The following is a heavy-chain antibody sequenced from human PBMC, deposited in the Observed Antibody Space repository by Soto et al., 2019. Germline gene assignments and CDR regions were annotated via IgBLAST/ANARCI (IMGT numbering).Heavy chain of an antibody. CDR1: GYTFTGYY. CDR3: ARDPSITIFGVATEAPDYYYYGMDV. CDR2: INPNSGGT. V-gene: IGHV1-2*02. J-gene: IGHJ6*02. D-gene: IGHD3-3*01. Sequence: GVSVKVSCKASGYTFTGYYMHWVRQAPGQGLEWMGWINPNSGGTNYAQKFQGRVTMTRDTSISTAYMELSRLRSDDTAVYYCARDPSITIFGVATEAPDYYYYGMDVWGQGTTVTVSS.